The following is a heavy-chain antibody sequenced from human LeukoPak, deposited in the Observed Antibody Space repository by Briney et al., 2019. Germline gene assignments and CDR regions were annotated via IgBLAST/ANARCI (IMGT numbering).Heavy chain of an antibody. V-gene: IGHV4-59*01. CDR1: GDSISGYY. CDR2: IYYSGTT. D-gene: IGHD2-2*01. Sequence: SETLSLTCTVSGDSISGYYWSWIRQSPGKGLEWIANIYYSGTTNYNPSLKSRVTISVDTSKNQFSLKLSSVTAADTAVYYCARGGSYCSSTSCPRFDYWGQGTLVTVSS. CDR3: ARGGSYCSSTSCPRFDY. J-gene: IGHJ4*02.